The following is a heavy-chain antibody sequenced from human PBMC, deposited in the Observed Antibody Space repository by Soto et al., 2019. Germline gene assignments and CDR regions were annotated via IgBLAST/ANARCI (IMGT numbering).Heavy chain of an antibody. CDR2: ISAYNGNT. V-gene: IGHV1-18*04. D-gene: IGHD5-12*01. CDR3: ARDHLRTGMVATRTFSRFDP. CDR1: GYTFTSYG. Sequence: RASVKVSCKASGYTFTSYGISWVRQAPGQGLEWMGWISAYNGNTNYAQKLQGRVTMTTDTSTSTAYMELRSLRSDDTAVYYCARDHLRTGMVATRTFSRFDPWGQGTLVTVSS. J-gene: IGHJ5*02.